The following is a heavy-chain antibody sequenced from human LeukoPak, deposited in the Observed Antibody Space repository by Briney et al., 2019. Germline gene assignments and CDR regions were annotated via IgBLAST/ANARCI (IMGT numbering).Heavy chain of an antibody. Sequence: GGSLRLSCAASGFTFSTYRMSWVRQAPGKGLEWVANIKQDGSEKHYVDSVKGRFTISRDNAKNSLYLQMSSLRAEDTAVYYCARGTMFPYYFDYWGQGTLVTVSS. CDR3: ARGTMFPYYFDY. CDR2: IKQDGSEK. V-gene: IGHV3-7*01. CDR1: GFTFSTYR. D-gene: IGHD3-10*02. J-gene: IGHJ4*02.